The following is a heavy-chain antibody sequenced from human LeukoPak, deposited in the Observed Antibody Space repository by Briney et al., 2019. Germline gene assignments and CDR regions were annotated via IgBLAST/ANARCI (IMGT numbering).Heavy chain of an antibody. Sequence: ASVKVSCKASGYTFTGYYMHWVRQAPGQGLEWMGWINPNSGGTNYAQKFQGRVTMTRGTSISTAYMELSRLRSDDTAVYYCARERKGIAVAGTVDWFDPWGQGTLVTVSS. J-gene: IGHJ5*02. D-gene: IGHD6-19*01. V-gene: IGHV1-2*02. CDR1: GYTFTGYY. CDR3: ARERKGIAVAGTVDWFDP. CDR2: INPNSGGT.